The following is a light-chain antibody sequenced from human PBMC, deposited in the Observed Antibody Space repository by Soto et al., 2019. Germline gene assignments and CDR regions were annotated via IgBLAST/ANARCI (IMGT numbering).Light chain of an antibody. Sequence: EIVLRPSPSTLSLSPGESATLSCRASQSVSSYLAWYQQKPGQAPRLLIYDASNRATGIPARFSGSGSGTDFTLTISSLEPEDFAVYYCQRRSNWPPWTFGQGTKVDIK. V-gene: IGKV3-11*01. CDR3: QRRSNWPPWT. CDR1: QSVSSY. CDR2: DAS. J-gene: IGKJ1*01.